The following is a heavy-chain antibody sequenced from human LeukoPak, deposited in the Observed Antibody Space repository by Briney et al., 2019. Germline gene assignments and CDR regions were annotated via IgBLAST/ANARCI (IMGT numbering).Heavy chain of an antibody. D-gene: IGHD3-22*01. J-gene: IGHJ4*02. CDR3: AKKADSSGYHQYYFDY. CDR1: GFTFSSYG. CDR2: ISGSGGST. V-gene: IGHV3-23*01. Sequence: GGSLRLSCAASGFTFSSYGMSWVRQAPGKGLEWVSAISGSGGSTYYADSVKGRFTISRDNSKNTLYLQMNSLRAEDTAVYYCAKKADSSGYHQYYFDYWGQGTLVTVSS.